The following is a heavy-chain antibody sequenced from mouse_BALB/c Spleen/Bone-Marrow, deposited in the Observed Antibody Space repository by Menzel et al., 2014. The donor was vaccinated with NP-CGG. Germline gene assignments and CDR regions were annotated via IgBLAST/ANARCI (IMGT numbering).Heavy chain of an antibody. D-gene: IGHD2-12*01. V-gene: IGHV5-12*02. Sequence: EVKLMESGGGLVQPGGSLKLSCATSGFTFXDYYMYWVRQTPEKRLEWVAYISNGGGSTYYPDTVKGRFTISRDNAKNTLYLQMSRLKSEGTAMYYCARNAFYRGYAMDYWGQGTSVTVSS. CDR3: ARNAFYRGYAMDY. J-gene: IGHJ4*01. CDR1: GFTFXDYY. CDR2: ISNGGGST.